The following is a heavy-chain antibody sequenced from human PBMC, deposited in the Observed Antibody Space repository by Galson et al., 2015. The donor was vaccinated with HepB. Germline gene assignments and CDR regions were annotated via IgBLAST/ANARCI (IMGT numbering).Heavy chain of an antibody. CDR1: GFTFSSYA. Sequence: SLRLSCAASGFTFSSYAMSWVRQAPGKGLEWVSAISGSGGSTYYADSVKGRFTISRDNSKNTLYLQMNSLRAEDTAVYYCAKSQLLGYGGNPPSGGVDYWGQGTLVTVSS. CDR3: AKSQLLGYGGNPPSGGVDY. CDR2: ISGSGGST. J-gene: IGHJ4*02. V-gene: IGHV3-23*01. D-gene: IGHD4-23*01.